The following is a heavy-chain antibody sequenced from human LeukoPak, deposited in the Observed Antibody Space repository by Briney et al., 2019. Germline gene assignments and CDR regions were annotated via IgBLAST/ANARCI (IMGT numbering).Heavy chain of an antibody. CDR1: GYTFTSYG. CDR2: ISAYNGNT. J-gene: IGHJ4*02. D-gene: IGHD3-9*01. Sequence: ASVKVSCKASGYTFTSYGISWVRQAPGQGLEWMGWISAYNGNTNYAQKLQGRVTMTTDTSTSTAYMELRSLRSDDTAVYYCARGSYYDTLTGYYALGYWGQGTLVTVSS. CDR3: ARGSYYDTLTGYYALGY. V-gene: IGHV1-18*01.